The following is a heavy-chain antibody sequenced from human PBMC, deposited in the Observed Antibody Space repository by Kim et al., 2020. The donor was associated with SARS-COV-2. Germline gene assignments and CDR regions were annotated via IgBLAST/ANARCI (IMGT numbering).Heavy chain of an antibody. Sequence: GRIKPNSGDTEYAQKYQGRVTMTRDTSISTAYMELNRVTSDDTAVYYCSREGLVSFGETNDIYWYALDVWGQGTTVTVSS. D-gene: IGHD3-10*01. CDR3: SREGLVSFGETNDIYWYALDV. V-gene: IGHV1-2*06. CDR2: IKPNSGDT. J-gene: IGHJ6*02.